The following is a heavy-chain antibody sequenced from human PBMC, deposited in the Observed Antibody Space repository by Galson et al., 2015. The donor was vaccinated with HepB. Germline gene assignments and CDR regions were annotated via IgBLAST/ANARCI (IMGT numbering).Heavy chain of an antibody. V-gene: IGHV1-2*04. CDR3: ARAMVPTYCSSTSCYQGRGPNYYYYYGMDV. CDR1: GYTFTGYY. Sequence: SVKVSCKASGYTFTGYYMHWVRQAPGQGLEWMGWINPNSGGTNYAQKFQGWVTMTRDTSISTAYMELSRLRSDDTAVYYCARAMVPTYCSSTSCYQGRGPNYYYYYGMDVWGQGTTVTVSS. J-gene: IGHJ6*02. CDR2: INPNSGGT. D-gene: IGHD2-2*01.